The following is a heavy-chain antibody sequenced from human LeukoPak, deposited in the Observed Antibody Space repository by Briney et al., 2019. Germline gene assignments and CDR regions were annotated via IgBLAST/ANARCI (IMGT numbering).Heavy chain of an antibody. CDR1: GFTFSSYA. CDR3: AKVPPYYDILTGYFAPYYYYGMDV. Sequence: GGSLRLSCAASGFTFSSYAMSWVRQAPGKGLEWVSAISGSGGSTYYADSVKGRFTISRDNSKNTLYLQMNSLGAEDTAVYYCAKVPPYYDILTGYFAPYYYYGMDVWGQGTTVTVSS. D-gene: IGHD3-9*01. CDR2: ISGSGGST. V-gene: IGHV3-23*01. J-gene: IGHJ6*02.